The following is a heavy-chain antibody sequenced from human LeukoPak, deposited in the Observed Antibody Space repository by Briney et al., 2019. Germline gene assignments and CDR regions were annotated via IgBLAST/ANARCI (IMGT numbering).Heavy chain of an antibody. Sequence: VASVKLSCKASGYTFTGYYMHWVRQAPGQGLEWMGCINPNGGGTNYAQKLKGRVTMTRDKSISTAYMELSRLRSDDTAVYYCARTYGSGKKPDCWGQGTLVTVSS. V-gene: IGHV1-2*02. D-gene: IGHD3-10*01. J-gene: IGHJ4*02. CDR1: GYTFTGYY. CDR2: INPNGGGT. CDR3: ARTYGSGKKPDC.